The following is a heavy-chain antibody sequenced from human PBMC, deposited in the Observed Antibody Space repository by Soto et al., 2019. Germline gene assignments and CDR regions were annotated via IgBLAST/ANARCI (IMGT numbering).Heavy chain of an antibody. CDR3: AKEGGYCTNGVCRGALSYFDY. CDR1: GFTFSSYA. Sequence: GGSLRLSCAASGFTFSSYAMSWVRQAPGKGLEWVSAISGSGGSTYYADSVKGRFTISRDNSKNTLYLQMNSLRAEDTAVYYCAKEGGYCTNGVCRGALSYFDYWGQGTLVTVSS. CDR2: ISGSGGST. J-gene: IGHJ4*02. D-gene: IGHD2-8*01. V-gene: IGHV3-23*01.